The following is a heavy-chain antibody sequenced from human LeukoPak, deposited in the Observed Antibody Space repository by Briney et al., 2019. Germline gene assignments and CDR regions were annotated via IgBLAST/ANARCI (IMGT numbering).Heavy chain of an antibody. D-gene: IGHD4-17*01. CDR1: GFTFSSYA. V-gene: IGHV3-23*01. CDR2: ISGSGGST. J-gene: IGHJ4*02. CDR3: AKDVYGDYSPYFDY. Sequence: PGGSLRLSCAASGFTFSSYAMSWVRQAPGKGLEWVSAISGSGGSTYYADSVKGRFTISRDNAKNSLYLQMNSLRAEDTAVYYCAKDVYGDYSPYFDYWGQGTLVTVSS.